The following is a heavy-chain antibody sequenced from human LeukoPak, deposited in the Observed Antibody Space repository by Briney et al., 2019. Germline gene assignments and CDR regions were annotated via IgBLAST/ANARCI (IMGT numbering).Heavy chain of an antibody. V-gene: IGHV4-61*02. Sequence: SQTLSLTCTVSGVSISSGSYYWSWIRQPAGKGLEWIGRIYTSGSTNYNPSLRSRVTTSVDTSKNQFSLKLSSVTAADTAVYYCARAVVVVNHYYYYYGMDVWGQGTTVTVSS. CDR3: ARAVVVVNHYYYYYGMDV. CDR1: GVSISSGSYY. CDR2: IYTSGST. J-gene: IGHJ6*02. D-gene: IGHD3-22*01.